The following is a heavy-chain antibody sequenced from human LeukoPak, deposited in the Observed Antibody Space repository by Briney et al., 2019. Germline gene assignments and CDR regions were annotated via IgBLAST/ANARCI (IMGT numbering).Heavy chain of an antibody. Sequence: GGSLRLSCAASGFTFSSYWMHWVRQAPGKGLVWVSRINTDGSATSYADSVKGRFTISRDNAKNTLYLQMNSLRAEDTAVHYCARVRGYGDYSPDYWGQGTLVTVSS. CDR1: GFTFSSYW. CDR3: ARVRGYGDYSPDY. D-gene: IGHD4-17*01. J-gene: IGHJ4*02. CDR2: INTDGSAT. V-gene: IGHV3-74*01.